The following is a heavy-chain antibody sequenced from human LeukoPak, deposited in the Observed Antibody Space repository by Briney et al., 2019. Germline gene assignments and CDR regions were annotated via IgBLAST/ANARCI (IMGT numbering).Heavy chain of an antibody. CDR3: ARDYCGGDCLKTRDDAFDI. D-gene: IGHD2-21*01. CDR2: INPSGGST. Sequence: ASVKVSCKASGGTFSSYAISWVRQAPGQGLEWMGIINPSGGSTSYAQKFQGRVTMTRDTSTSTVYMELSSLRSEDTAVYYCARDYCGGDCLKTRDDAFDIWGQGTMVTVSS. J-gene: IGHJ3*02. CDR1: GGTFSSYA. V-gene: IGHV1-46*01.